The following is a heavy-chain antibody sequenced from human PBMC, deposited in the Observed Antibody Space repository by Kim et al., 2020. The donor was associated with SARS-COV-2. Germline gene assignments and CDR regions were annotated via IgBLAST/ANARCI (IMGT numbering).Heavy chain of an antibody. CDR2: VWFDGSNE. J-gene: IGHJ4*02. V-gene: IGHV3-33*01. Sequence: GGSLRLSCATSGFSFNQFAMHWLRQIPGKGPEWVAVVWFDGSNEAYGQSVKGRFTISRDNSKNMTHLDMRDVRLEDTAVYFCARGSLGSTSTALVTWGQGTLVTVSS. D-gene: IGHD2-2*01. CDR3: ARGSLGSTSTALVT. CDR1: GFSFNQFA.